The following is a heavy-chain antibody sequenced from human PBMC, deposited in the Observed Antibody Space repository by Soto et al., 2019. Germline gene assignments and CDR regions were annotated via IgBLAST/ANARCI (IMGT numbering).Heavy chain of an antibody. CDR1: GFTFSSYA. CDR3: AKGRSWYSDYGDYLFDY. D-gene: IGHD4-17*01. Sequence: HPGGSLRLSCAASGFTFSSYAMSWVHQAPGKGLEWVSAISGSGGSTYYADSVKGRFTISRDNSKNTLYLQMNSLRAEDTAVYYCAKGRSWYSDYGDYLFDYWGQGTLVTVSS. CDR2: ISGSGGST. V-gene: IGHV3-23*01. J-gene: IGHJ4*02.